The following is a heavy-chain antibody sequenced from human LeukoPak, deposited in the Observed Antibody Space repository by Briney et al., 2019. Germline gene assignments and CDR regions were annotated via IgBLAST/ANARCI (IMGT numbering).Heavy chain of an antibody. V-gene: IGHV4-4*07. D-gene: IGHD3-22*01. CDR2: IYTSGST. J-gene: IGHJ4*02. CDR3: ARGEYYYDSSGYSPFDY. Sequence: SETLSLTCTVSGGSISSSYWSWIRQPAGKGLEWIGRIYTSGSTNYNPSLKSRVTMSVDTSKNQFSLKLSSVTAADTAVYYCARGEYYYDSSGYSPFDYWGQGTLVTVSS. CDR1: GGSISSSY.